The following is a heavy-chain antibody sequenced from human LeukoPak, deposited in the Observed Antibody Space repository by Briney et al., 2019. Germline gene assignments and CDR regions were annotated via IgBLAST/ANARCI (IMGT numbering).Heavy chain of an antibody. CDR1: GDSINSSTFY. V-gene: IGHV4-39*01. CDR3: ARQVYKTYFDN. CDR2: IYYSGST. J-gene: IGHJ4*02. D-gene: IGHD3-10*01. Sequence: PSETLSLTCTVSGDSINSSTFYWGSIRQPPGKGMEWIGSIYYSGSTYYNPSLKRRVTISVDTSKNQFSLKLSSVTAADTAVYSCARQVYKTYFDNWGQGTLVTVSS.